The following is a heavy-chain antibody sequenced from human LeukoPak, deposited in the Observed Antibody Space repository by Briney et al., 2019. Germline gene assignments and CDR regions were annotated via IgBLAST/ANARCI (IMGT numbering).Heavy chain of an antibody. CDR1: GFTFSSYA. D-gene: IGHD6-13*01. J-gene: IGHJ4*02. V-gene: IGHV3-30-3*01. CDR2: ITYDGSNK. Sequence: GGSLRLSCAASGFTFSSYAMHWVRQAPGKGLEWVADITYDGSNKYYADSVKGRFTISRENYKNTLYLQMNSLRAEDTAVYYCARDLAAAPHWGQGTLVTVSS. CDR3: ARDLAAAPH.